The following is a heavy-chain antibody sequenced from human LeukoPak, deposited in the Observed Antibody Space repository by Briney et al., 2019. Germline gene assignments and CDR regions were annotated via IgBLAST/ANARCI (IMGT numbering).Heavy chain of an antibody. D-gene: IGHD2-2*01. J-gene: IGHJ4*02. V-gene: IGHV3-30*02. CDR3: AKSPTSWYFDY. Sequence: GESLRLSCAASGFTFSGSGMHWVRQAPGKGLEWVAFIRYHGSDKFYADSVKGRFTISRDNSKNTLYLQMNSLRPEDTSVYYCAKSPTSWYFDYWGQGTLVTVSS. CDR2: IRYHGSDK. CDR1: GFTFSGSG.